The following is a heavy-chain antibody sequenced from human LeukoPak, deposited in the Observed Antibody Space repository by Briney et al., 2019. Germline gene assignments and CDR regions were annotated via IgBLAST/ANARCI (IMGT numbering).Heavy chain of an antibody. V-gene: IGHV3-74*01. Sequence: GGSLRLSCAASGFTFSSYWMHWVRQSPGKGLVWVSHINSDGGSTNYADSVKGRFTISRDNAKKTLYLQMNSLRVEDTAVYYCVRDIGAVAGTDDYWGQGTLVTVSS. CDR1: GFTFSSYW. CDR2: INSDGGST. CDR3: VRDIGAVAGTDDY. J-gene: IGHJ4*02. D-gene: IGHD6-19*01.